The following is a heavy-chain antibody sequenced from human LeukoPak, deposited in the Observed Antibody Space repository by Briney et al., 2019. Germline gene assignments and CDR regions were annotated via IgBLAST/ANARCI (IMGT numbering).Heavy chain of an antibody. Sequence: GWINAGNGNTKYSQKFQGRVTITRDTSASTAYMELSSLRSEDTAVYYCTRDRPRLFYGMDVWGQGTTVTVSS. CDR3: TRDRPRLFYGMDV. J-gene: IGHJ6*02. CDR2: INAGNGNT. V-gene: IGHV1-3*01.